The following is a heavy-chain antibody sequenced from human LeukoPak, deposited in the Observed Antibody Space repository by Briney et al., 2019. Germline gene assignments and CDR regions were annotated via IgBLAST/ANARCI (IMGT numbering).Heavy chain of an antibody. CDR3: ARGDGYNHAFDI. D-gene: IGHD5-24*01. V-gene: IGHV4-61*05. CDR1: GGSISSSSYY. J-gene: IGHJ3*02. Sequence: PSETLSLTCTVSGGSISSSSYYWGWIRQPPGKGLEWIGYIYYSGSTNYNPSLKSRVTISVDTSKNQFSLKLSSVTAADTAVYYCARGDGYNHAFDIWGQGTMVTVSS. CDR2: IYYSGST.